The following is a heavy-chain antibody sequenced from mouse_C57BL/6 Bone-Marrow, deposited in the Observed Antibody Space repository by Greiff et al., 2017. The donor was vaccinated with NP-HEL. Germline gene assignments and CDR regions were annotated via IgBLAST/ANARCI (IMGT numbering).Heavy chain of an antibody. D-gene: IGHD1-1*01. CDR1: GFSLTSYG. CDR3: AKRGTYYGSSSWYFDV. V-gene: IGHV2-5*01. Sequence: QVQLKQSGPGLVQPSQSLSITCTVSGFSLTSYGVHWVRQSPGKGLEWLGVIWRGGSTDYNAAFMSRLSITKDNSKSQVFFKMNSLQADDTAIYYCAKRGTYYGSSSWYFDVWGTGTTVTVSS. CDR2: IWRGGST. J-gene: IGHJ1*03.